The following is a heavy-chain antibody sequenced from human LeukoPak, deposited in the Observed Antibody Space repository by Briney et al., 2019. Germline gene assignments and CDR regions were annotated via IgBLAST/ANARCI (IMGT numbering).Heavy chain of an antibody. CDR2: IYHCGST. V-gene: IGHV4-4*02. Sequence: SETLSLTCAVSGDSISSSHWWSWVRHPPGKGLEWIGEIYHCGSTNYNPSLKSRLTISLVNTKNKFSPKLRTVTAADNAVYYFPRDAHIAVADFYYNYYMDVWGKRTTVSVFS. CDR1: GDSISSSHW. CDR3: PRDAHIAVADFYYNYYMDV. D-gene: IGHD6-19*01. J-gene: IGHJ6*03.